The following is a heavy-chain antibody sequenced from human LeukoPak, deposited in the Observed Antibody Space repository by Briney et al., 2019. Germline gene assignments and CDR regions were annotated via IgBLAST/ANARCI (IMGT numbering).Heavy chain of an antibody. CDR3: ARYCSSTSCYTFDY. J-gene: IGHJ4*02. V-gene: IGHV4-59*08. Sequence: SSETLSLTCTVSGGSISSYYWSWIRQPPGKGLEWIGYIYYSGSTNYNPSLKSRVTISVDTSKNQFSLKLSSVTTADTAVYYCARYCSSTSCYTFDYWGQGNLVTVSS. CDR1: GGSISSYY. CDR2: IYYSGST. D-gene: IGHD2-2*02.